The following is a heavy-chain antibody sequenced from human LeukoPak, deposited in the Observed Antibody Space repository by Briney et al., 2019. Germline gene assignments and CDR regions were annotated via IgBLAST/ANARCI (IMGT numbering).Heavy chain of an antibody. CDR1: EFTSSSYS. CDR2: ISGSGSSI. J-gene: IGHJ4*02. CDR3: ARASYSSGWHFDY. D-gene: IGHD6-19*01. V-gene: IGHV3-48*02. Sequence: PGGSLRLSCAASEFTSSSYSMNWVRQAPGRGLEWVSYISGSGSSIYYADSVKGRFTISRDNAKNSLYLQMNSLRDEDTAVYYCARASYSSGWHFDYWGQGTLVTVSS.